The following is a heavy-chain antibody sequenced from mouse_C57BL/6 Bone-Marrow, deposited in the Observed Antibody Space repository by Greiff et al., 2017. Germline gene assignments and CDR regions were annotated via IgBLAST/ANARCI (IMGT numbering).Heavy chain of an antibody. D-gene: IGHD1-1*01. CDR3: ARAGRGSRAY. V-gene: IGHV1-81*01. J-gene: IGHJ3*01. CDR1: GYTFTSYG. Sequence: QVQLQQSGAELARPGASVKLSCKASGYTFTSYGISWVKQRTGQGLEWIGEIYPRSGNTYYNEKFKGKATLTADKSSSTAYMELRSLTSEDSAVYFCARAGRGSRAYWGQGTLVTVSA. CDR2: IYPRSGNT.